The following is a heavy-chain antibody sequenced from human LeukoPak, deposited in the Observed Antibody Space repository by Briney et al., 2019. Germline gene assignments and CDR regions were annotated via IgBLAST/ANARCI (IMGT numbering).Heavy chain of an antibody. CDR3: AREGGSYYSGYYFDY. CDR1: GFTFSSYW. D-gene: IGHD1-26*01. CDR2: IKQDGSEK. J-gene: IGHJ4*02. Sequence: GGSLRLSXAASGFTFSSYWMSWIRQAPGKGLEWVANIKQDGSEKYYVDSVKGRFTISRDNAKNSLYLQMNSLRAEDTAVYYCAREGGSYYSGYYFDYWGQGTLVTVSS. V-gene: IGHV3-7*03.